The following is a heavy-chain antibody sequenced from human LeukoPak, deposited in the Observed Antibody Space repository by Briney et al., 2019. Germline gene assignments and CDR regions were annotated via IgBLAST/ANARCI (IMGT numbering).Heavy chain of an antibody. CDR1: GFTFSSYW. Sequence: TGGSLRLSCAASGFTFSSYWMSWVRQAPGKGLEWVSSIEGDGSGTYYTDSARGRFIVSRDNSKNTLFLQMNRLRAEDAAVYYCAKDSVSQNGIFDPFDIWGQGTLVTVSS. J-gene: IGHJ3*02. CDR3: AKDSVSQNGIFDPFDI. CDR2: IEGDGSGT. D-gene: IGHD2-15*01. V-gene: IGHV3-23*03.